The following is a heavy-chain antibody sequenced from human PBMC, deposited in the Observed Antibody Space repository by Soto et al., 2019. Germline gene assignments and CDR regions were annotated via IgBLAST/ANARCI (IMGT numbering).Heavy chain of an antibody. CDR2: ISSSGSTI. D-gene: IGHD5-12*01. CDR3: ASGLEDGYNYGFDY. J-gene: IGHJ4*02. Sequence: GGSLRLSCAAPGFTFSDYYMSWIRQAPGKGLEWVSYISSSGSTIYYADSVKGRFTISRDNAKNSLYLQMNSLRAEDTAVYYCASGLEDGYNYGFDYWGQGTLVTVSS. V-gene: IGHV3-11*01. CDR1: GFTFSDYY.